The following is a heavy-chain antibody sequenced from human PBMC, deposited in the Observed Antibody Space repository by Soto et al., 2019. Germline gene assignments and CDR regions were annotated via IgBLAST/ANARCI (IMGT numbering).Heavy chain of an antibody. CDR3: ARHERRWFGELCSPPNY. J-gene: IGHJ4*02. V-gene: IGHV4-39*01. D-gene: IGHD3-10*01. Sequence: SETLSLTCTVSGGSISSSSYYWGWIRQPPGKGLEWIGSIYYSGSTYYNPSLKSRVTISVDTSKNQFSLKLSSVTAADTAVYYCARHERRWFGELCSPPNYWGQGTLVTVAS. CDR2: IYYSGST. CDR1: GGSISSSSYY.